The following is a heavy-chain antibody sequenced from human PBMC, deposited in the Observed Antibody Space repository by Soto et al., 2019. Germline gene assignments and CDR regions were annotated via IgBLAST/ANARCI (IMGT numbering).Heavy chain of an antibody. D-gene: IGHD5-12*01. CDR1: GGTFSSYA. CDR2: IIPIFGTA. J-gene: IGHJ6*02. Sequence: SVKVSYKASGGTFSSYAISWVRQAPGQGLEWMGGIIPIFGTANYAQKFQGRVTITADESTSTAYMELSSLRSEDTAVYYCARDAGLAGVAKWYYGMDVWGQGTTVTVSS. CDR3: ARDAGLAGVAKWYYGMDV. V-gene: IGHV1-69*13.